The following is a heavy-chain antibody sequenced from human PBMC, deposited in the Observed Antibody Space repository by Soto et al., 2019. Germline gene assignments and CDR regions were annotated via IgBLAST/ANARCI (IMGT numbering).Heavy chain of an antibody. D-gene: IGHD2-21*01. CDR2: ISGRGGST. CDR1: GFIFSNYA. J-gene: IGHJ2*01. CDR3: ARRAGGAVVWYYDL. V-gene: IGHV3-23*01. Sequence: EEQLLESGGGVVQRGGSLSLSCAASGFIFSNYAMTWVRQAPGKGLEWVSRISGRGGSTYYADSVKGRLTMSRDNSKNTLDLQTNSLSAEDTAIYYCARRAGGAVVWYYDLWGRGTLVTV.